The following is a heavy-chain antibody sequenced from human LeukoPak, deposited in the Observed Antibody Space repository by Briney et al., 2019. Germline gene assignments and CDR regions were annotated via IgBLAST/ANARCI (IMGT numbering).Heavy chain of an antibody. CDR3: ARRGSGSYSPHYFDY. CDR2: IYTSGST. V-gene: IGHV4-4*09. D-gene: IGHD3-10*01. CDR1: GGSISSYY. J-gene: IGHJ4*02. Sequence: SETLSLTCTVSGGSISSYYWSWIRQPPGKGLEWIGYIYTSGSTNYNPSLKSRVTISVGTSKNQFSLKLSSVTAADTAVYYCARRGSGSYSPHYFDYWGQGTLVTVSS.